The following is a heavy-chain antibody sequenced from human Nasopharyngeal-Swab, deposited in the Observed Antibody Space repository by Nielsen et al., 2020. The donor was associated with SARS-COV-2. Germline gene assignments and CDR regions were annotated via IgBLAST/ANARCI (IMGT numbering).Heavy chain of an antibody. V-gene: IGHV3-21*01. D-gene: IGHD6-13*01. J-gene: IGHJ4*02. CDR3: ARDLYSTSRGSFGY. CDR1: GFTFSSYS. Sequence: AGSLRLSCAASGFTFSSYSMNWVRQAPGKGLECVSSISSSSSYIYYADSVKGRFTISRDNAKNSLYLQMNSLRAEDTAVYNCARDLYSTSRGSFGYWGQGTLVTVSS. CDR2: ISSSSSYI.